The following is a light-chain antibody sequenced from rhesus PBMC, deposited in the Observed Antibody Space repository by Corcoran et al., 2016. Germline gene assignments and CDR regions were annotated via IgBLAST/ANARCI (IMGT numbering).Light chain of an antibody. J-gene: IGKJ2*01. Sequence: DIQMTQSPSSLSASVGDTVTITCRASQSISSWLDWYQQKPGKAPKLLIYKASSLQSGVPSTFSGRGSGTDFTLTISSLQPADFATYYCLQYSSSPYSFGQGTKVEIK. CDR3: LQYSSSPYS. V-gene: IGKV1-22*01. CDR2: KAS. CDR1: QSISSW.